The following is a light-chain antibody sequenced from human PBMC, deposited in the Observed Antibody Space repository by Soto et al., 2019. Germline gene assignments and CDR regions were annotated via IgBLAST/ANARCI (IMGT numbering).Light chain of an antibody. J-gene: IGLJ1*01. CDR2: DVS. CDR1: SSDVGGYNY. Sequence: QSVLTQPASVSGSPGQSITISCTGTSSDVGGYNYVSWYQQHPGKAPKLMIYDVSNRPSGVSNRFSRSKSGNTASLTISGLQAEDEADYYCSSYTSSSTPLVFGTGTKLTVL. V-gene: IGLV2-14*01. CDR3: SSYTSSSTPLV.